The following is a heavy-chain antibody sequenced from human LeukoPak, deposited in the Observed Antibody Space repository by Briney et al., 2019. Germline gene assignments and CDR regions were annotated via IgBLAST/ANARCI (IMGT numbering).Heavy chain of an antibody. V-gene: IGHV4-59*01. Sequence: PSETLYLTCTGSGGSISCYYWSWMVQPPRKRLEWIGYNSGTTNYNPSLKSRVTISVDTSKNQFSLKLSSVTAADTAVYYCARGVYIAAAQYGYWGQGTLVTVSS. CDR2: NSGTT. CDR1: GGSISCYY. CDR3: ARGVYIAAAQYGY. D-gene: IGHD6-13*01. J-gene: IGHJ4*02.